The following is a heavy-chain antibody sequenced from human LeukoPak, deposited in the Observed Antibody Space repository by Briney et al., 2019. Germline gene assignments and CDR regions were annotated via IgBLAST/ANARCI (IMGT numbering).Heavy chain of an antibody. CDR1: GYTFTGYY. J-gene: IGHJ5*02. Sequence: ASVKVSCKASGYTFTGYYMHWVRQAPGQGLEWMGWMNPNSGNTGYAQKFQGRVTITRNTSISTAHMELSSLRSEDTAVYYCATESFDPWGQGTLVTVSS. CDR2: MNPNSGNT. CDR3: ATESFDP. V-gene: IGHV1-8*03.